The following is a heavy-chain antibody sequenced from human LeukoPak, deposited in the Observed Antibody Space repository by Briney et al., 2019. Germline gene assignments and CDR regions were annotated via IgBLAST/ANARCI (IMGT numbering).Heavy chain of an antibody. CDR2: INPSGGST. J-gene: IGHJ4*02. Sequence: GASVKVSCKASGYTFTSYYMHWVRQAPGQGLEWMGIINPSGGSTSYAQNFQGRVTMTEDTSTDTAYMELSSLTFEDTAVYYCSTGKISSRAWNSSYDWEGYYFDYWGQGTLITVSS. D-gene: IGHD5-12*01. CDR3: STGKISSRAWNSSYDWEGYYFDY. CDR1: GYTFTSYY. V-gene: IGHV1-46*01.